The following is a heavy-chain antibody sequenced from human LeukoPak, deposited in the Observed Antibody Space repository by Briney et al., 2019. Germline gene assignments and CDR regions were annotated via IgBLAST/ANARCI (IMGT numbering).Heavy chain of an antibody. CDR3: ARAGYDSTGYTVHYFDC. J-gene: IGHJ4*02. Sequence: SQTLSLTCTVSGGSINSGGYYWTWIRQSPEKGLEWIGYIYYSGTTHYNPSLQSRSTISLDTSKNQFSLKLSSVTAADTAVYYCARAGYDSTGYTVHYFDCWGQGILVTVSS. D-gene: IGHD3-22*01. CDR2: IYYSGTT. V-gene: IGHV4-31*03. CDR1: GGSINSGGYY.